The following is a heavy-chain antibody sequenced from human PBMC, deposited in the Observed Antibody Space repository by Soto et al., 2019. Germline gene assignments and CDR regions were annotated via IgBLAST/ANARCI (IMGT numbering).Heavy chain of an antibody. J-gene: IGHJ4*02. CDR3: AREGPSGYSYGDLDY. CDR2: IWYDGSNK. CDR1: GFTFSSYG. Sequence: GGSLRLSCAASGFTFSSYGMHWVRQAPGKGLEWVAVIWYDGSNKYYADSVKGRFTISRDNSKNTLYLQMNSLRAEDTAVYYCAREGPSGYSYGDLDYWGQGSLVTVIS. V-gene: IGHV3-33*01. D-gene: IGHD5-18*01.